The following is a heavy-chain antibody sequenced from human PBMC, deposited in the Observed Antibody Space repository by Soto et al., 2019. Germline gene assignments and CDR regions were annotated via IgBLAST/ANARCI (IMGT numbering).Heavy chain of an antibody. D-gene: IGHD5-12*01. V-gene: IGHV3-48*01. CDR2: ISSSSSTI. J-gene: IGHJ5*02. CDR1: GFTFSSYS. CDR3: ARPLYSGYDPIANWFDP. Sequence: GGSLRLSCAASGFTFSSYSMNWVRQAPGKGLEWVSYISSSSSTIYYADSVKGRFTISRDNAKNSLYLQMNSLRAEDTAVYYCARPLYSGYDPIANWFDPWGQGTLVTVSS.